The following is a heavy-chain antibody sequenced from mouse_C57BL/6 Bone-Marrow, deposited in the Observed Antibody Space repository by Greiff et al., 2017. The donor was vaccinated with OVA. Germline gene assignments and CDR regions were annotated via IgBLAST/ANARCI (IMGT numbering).Heavy chain of an antibody. J-gene: IGHJ4*01. CDR2: IWGGGST. CDR3: AKLSNYDAIDY. CDR1: GFSLTSYG. D-gene: IGHD2-5*01. V-gene: IGHV2-9*01. Sequence: VHLVESGPGLVAPSQSLSITCTVSGFSLTSYGVDWVRQPPGQGLEWLGAIWGGGSTNYNPAPMSRLSISKDNSKSQVFLKMNSLQTDDTAMYYCAKLSNYDAIDYWGRGTSATVSA.